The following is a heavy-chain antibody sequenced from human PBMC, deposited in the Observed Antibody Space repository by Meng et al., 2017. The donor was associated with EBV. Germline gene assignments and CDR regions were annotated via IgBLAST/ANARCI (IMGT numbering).Heavy chain of an antibody. D-gene: IGHD3-3*01. V-gene: IGHV1-3*01. CDR3: ARSGATIFGVVIPTYYFDY. CDR2: INAGNGNT. J-gene: IGHJ4*02. Sequence: QVQVGESVAEVKKPGASVKVSCKASGYTFTSYAMHWVRQAPGQRLEWMGWINAGNGNTKYSQKFQGRVTITRDTSASTAYMELSSLRSEDTAVYYCARSGATIFGVVIPTYYFDYWGQGTLVTVSS. CDR1: GYTFTSYA.